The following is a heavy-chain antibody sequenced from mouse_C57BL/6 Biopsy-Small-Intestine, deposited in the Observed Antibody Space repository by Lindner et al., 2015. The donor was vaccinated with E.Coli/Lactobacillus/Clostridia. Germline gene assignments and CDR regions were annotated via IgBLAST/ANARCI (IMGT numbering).Heavy chain of an antibody. D-gene: IGHD1-1*02. CDR2: INPSTGGS. J-gene: IGHJ2*01. CDR3: ARWWFHFDY. CDR1: GYSFTGYY. Sequence: VQLQESGPELVKPGASVKISCKASGYSFTGYYMHWVKQSPEKSLEWIGEINPSTGGSTYNQKFKAKATLTVDKSSSTAYMQLRSLTSEDSAVYYCARWWFHFDYWGQGTTLTVSS. V-gene: IGHV1-42*01.